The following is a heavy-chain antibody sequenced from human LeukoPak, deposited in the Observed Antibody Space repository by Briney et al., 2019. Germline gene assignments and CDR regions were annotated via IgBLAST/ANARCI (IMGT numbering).Heavy chain of an antibody. Sequence: GGSLRLSCAASGFTFSSYAMSRVRQAPGKGLEWVSAISGSGGSTYYADSVKGRFTISRDNSKNTLYLQMNSLRAEDTAVYYCAKAPSVEQWYQLWGQGTLVTVSS. CDR3: AKAPSVEQWYQL. CDR1: GFTFSSYA. J-gene: IGHJ4*02. CDR2: ISGSGGST. D-gene: IGHD6-19*01. V-gene: IGHV3-23*01.